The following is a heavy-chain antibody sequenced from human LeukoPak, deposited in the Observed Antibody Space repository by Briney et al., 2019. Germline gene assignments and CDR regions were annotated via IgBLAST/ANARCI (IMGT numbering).Heavy chain of an antibody. CDR1: GYTFTGYY. CDR3: ARGYYGSGSYDY. CDR2: INPNSGGT. D-gene: IGHD3-10*01. V-gene: IGHV1-2*06. J-gene: IGHJ4*02. Sequence: ASVKASCKASGYTFTGYYMHWVRQAPGQGLEGMGRINPNSGGTNYAQKFQGRVTMTRDTSISTAYTELSRLRSDDTAVYYCARGYYGSGSYDYWGQGTLVTVSS.